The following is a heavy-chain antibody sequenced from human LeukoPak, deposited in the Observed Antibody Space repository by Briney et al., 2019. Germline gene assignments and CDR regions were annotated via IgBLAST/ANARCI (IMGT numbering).Heavy chain of an antibody. CDR2: ISGSGGST. Sequence: GGSLRLSCAASGFTFSRYAMSWVRQAPGKGLEWVSGISGSGGSTYYADSVKGRFTISRDNSKKTLYLQMNSLRAEDTAVYYCARQLRSPYYFDYWGQGTLVTVSS. CDR3: ARQLRSPYYFDY. D-gene: IGHD4-17*01. V-gene: IGHV3-23*01. J-gene: IGHJ4*02. CDR1: GFTFSRYA.